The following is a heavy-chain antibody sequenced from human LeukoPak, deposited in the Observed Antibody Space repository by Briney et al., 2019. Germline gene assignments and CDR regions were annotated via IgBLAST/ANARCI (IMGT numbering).Heavy chain of an antibody. Sequence: GGSLRLSCAVSGLTFSTYSMAWVRQGPGKGLEWVSSIYNSGAKIFYADSVKGRFTISRDNSKNMLYLQMNSLGVEDTAVYYCAKDVAPDSGWDLDYWGQGTLVTVSS. D-gene: IGHD6-19*01. CDR2: IYNSGAKI. J-gene: IGHJ4*02. CDR1: GLTFSTYS. V-gene: IGHV3-23*01. CDR3: AKDVAPDSGWDLDY.